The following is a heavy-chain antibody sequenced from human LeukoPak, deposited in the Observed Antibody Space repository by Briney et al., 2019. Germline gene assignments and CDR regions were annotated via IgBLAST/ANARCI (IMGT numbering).Heavy chain of an antibody. CDR1: GYTFTGYY. V-gene: IGHV1-2*06. CDR2: INPNNGGT. Sequence: ASVKVSCKASGYTFTGYYMHWVRQAPGQGLEWMGRINPNNGGTNYAQKFQGMVTMTRDTSISTAYMELSRLRSDDTAVYYCARDPVYSSSWGGNDYWGQGTLVTVSS. D-gene: IGHD6-13*01. J-gene: IGHJ4*02. CDR3: ARDPVYSSSWGGNDY.